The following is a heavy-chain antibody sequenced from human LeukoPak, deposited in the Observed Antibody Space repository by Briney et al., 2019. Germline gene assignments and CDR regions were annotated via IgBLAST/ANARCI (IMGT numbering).Heavy chain of an antibody. Sequence: GGSLRLSCAASGFTFSSYNMNWVRQAPGKGLEWVSSISSSSSYIYYADSVKGRFTISRDNAKNSLYLQMNSLRAEDTAVYYCARGKLGVTYYYGSGSYSGAFDIWGQGTMVTVSS. D-gene: IGHD3-10*01. CDR3: ARGKLGVTYYYGSGSYSGAFDI. CDR2: ISSSSSYI. V-gene: IGHV3-21*01. CDR1: GFTFSSYN. J-gene: IGHJ3*02.